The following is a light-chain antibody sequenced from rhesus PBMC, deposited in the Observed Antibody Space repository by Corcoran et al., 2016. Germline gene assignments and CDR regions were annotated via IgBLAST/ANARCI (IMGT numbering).Light chain of an antibody. J-gene: IGKJ4*01. Sequence: DSQMTQSPSSLSASVGDRDTITCQASQGISNNIAWYQQKPGKVPKLLIYAASTWQSGVPSRFRGSGSGTDFTLTFRGLRPAVFATYFCRRGYGVLTFGGGPKVEI. CDR1: QGISNN. V-gene: IGKV1S17*01. CDR3: RRGYGVLT. CDR2: AAS.